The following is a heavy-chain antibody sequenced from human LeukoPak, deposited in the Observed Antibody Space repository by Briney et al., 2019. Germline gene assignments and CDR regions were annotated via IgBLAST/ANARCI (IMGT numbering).Heavy chain of an antibody. CDR1: GGSISSSSYY. CDR2: IYYSGNT. V-gene: IGHV4-39*01. CDR3: ARETSSGYLFKPASYFDY. D-gene: IGHD3-22*01. Sequence: SETLSLTCIVSGGSISSSSYYWGWIRQPPGKGLEWIGTIYYSGNTYYNPSLKSRVTISVDTSKTQFSLKLSSVTAADTAVYYCARETSSGYLFKPASYFDYWGQGTRVTVSS. J-gene: IGHJ4*02.